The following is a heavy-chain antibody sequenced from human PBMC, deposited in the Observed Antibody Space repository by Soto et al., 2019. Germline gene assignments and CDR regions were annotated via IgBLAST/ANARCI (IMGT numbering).Heavy chain of an antibody. CDR2: IYYSGST. CDR3: ARLAPLAARPYNDHNWFDP. V-gene: IGHV4-59*04. CDR1: GGSVSSYY. D-gene: IGHD6-6*01. J-gene: IGHJ5*02. Sequence: SETPSLTCTVSGGSVSSYYWSWIRQPPGKGLEWIGCIYYSGSTYYNPSLKSRVTISVDTSKNQFSLKLSSVTAADTAVYYCARLAPLAARPYNDHNWFDPWGQGTLVTVSS.